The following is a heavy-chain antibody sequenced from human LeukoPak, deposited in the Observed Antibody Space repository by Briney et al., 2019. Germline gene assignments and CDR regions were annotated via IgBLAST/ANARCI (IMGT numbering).Heavy chain of an antibody. V-gene: IGHV1-69*05. Sequence: SVKVSCKASGGTFSSYAISWVRQAPGQGLEWMGGIIPIFGTANYAQKFQGRVTITTDESTSTAYMELSSLRSEDTAVYYCARVPDIVLANPHRGYYYYYYMDVWGKGTTVTVSS. J-gene: IGHJ6*03. D-gene: IGHD2-8*01. CDR2: IIPIFGTA. CDR3: ARVPDIVLANPHRGYYYYYYMDV. CDR1: GGTFSSYA.